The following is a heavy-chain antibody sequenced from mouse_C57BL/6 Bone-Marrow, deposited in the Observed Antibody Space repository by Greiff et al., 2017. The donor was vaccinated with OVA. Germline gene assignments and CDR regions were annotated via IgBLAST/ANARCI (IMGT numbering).Heavy chain of an antibody. J-gene: IGHJ2*01. D-gene: IGHD1-1*01. Sequence: QVQLQQSGAELVRPGASVTLSCKASGYTFTDYEMHWVKQTPVHGLEWIGAIDPETGGNASNQKVKGKAILTADKSSSTADIELRSLTSEDSAVYYCTRCFITTVVGLDDWGQGTTLTVAS. CDR3: TRCFITTVVGLDD. V-gene: IGHV1-15*01. CDR1: GYTFTDYE. CDR2: IDPETGGN.